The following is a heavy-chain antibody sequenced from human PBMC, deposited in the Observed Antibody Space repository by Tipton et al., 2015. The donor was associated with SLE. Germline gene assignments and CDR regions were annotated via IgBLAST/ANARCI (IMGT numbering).Heavy chain of an antibody. D-gene: IGHD6-13*01. Sequence: GLVKPSETLSLTCTVSGGSISSTSYYWGWIRQPPGKGLEWIGSIYYSGSTYYNPSLKSRVTISVDTSKNQFSLKLSSVTAADTAVYYCARAGSSSWYPSDYWGQGALVTVSS. CDR1: GGSISSTSYY. V-gene: IGHV4-39*07. CDR2: IYYSGST. CDR3: ARAGSSSWYPSDY. J-gene: IGHJ4*02.